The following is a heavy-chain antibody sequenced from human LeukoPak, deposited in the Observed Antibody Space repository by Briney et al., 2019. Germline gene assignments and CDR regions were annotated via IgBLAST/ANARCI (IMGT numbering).Heavy chain of an antibody. V-gene: IGHV3-30*03. CDR2: ISYDGSNR. Sequence: QSGGSLRLSCAASGFTFSSYGMHWVRQAPGKGLEWVAVISYDGSNRYYADSVKGRFTISRDNSKNSLYLQMNSLRVEDTAVYYCARGREGMYYYDSSGYYVFDYWGQGTLVTVSS. CDR1: GFTFSSYG. D-gene: IGHD3-22*01. J-gene: IGHJ4*02. CDR3: ARGREGMYYYDSSGYYVFDY.